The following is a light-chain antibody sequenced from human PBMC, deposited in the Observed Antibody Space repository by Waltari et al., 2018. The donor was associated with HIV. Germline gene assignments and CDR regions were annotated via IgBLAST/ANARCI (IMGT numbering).Light chain of an antibody. CDR2: ATD. CDR3: QSYDNSLSGWV. J-gene: IGLJ3*02. V-gene: IGLV1-40*01. Sequence: QPLGTAPKLLIFATDTRPSGVPDRFSGSKSGTSASLAITGLQAEDEADYYCQSYDNSLSGWVFGGGTKLTV.